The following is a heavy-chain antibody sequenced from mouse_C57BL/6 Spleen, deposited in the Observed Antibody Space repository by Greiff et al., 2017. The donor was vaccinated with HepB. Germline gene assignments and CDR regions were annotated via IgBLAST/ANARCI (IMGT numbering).Heavy chain of an antibody. D-gene: IGHD1-3*01. Sequence: QVQLKESGPELVKPGASVKISCKASGYAFSSSWMNWVKQRPGKGLEWIGRIYPGDGDTNYNGKFKGKATLTADKSSSTAYMQLSSLTSEDSAVYFCAREISYIKYFDVWGTGTTVTVSS. CDR1: GYAFSSSW. CDR2: IYPGDGDT. V-gene: IGHV1-82*01. J-gene: IGHJ1*03. CDR3: AREISYIKYFDV.